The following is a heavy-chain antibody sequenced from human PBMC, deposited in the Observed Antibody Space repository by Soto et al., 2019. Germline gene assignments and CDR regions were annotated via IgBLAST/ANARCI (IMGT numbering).Heavy chain of an antibody. CDR1: GGSISSGDYY. CDR3: ARGIPGDSSGYYPS. Sequence: SETLSLTCTVSGGSISSGDYYWSWIRQPPGKGLEWIGYIYYSGSTYYNPSLKSRVTISVDTSKNQLSLKLSSVTAADTAVYYCARGIPGDSSGYYPSWGQGTLVTVSS. J-gene: IGHJ5*02. CDR2: IYYSGST. V-gene: IGHV4-30-4*01. D-gene: IGHD3-22*01.